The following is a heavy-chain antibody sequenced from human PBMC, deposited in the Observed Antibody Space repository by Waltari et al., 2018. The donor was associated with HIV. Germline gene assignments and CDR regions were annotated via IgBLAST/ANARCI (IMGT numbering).Heavy chain of an antibody. J-gene: IGHJ4*02. CDR1: GLTFSSYW. D-gene: IGHD3-16*01. Sequence: EVQLVESGGGLVEPGGSLRLSCAASGLTFSSYWLHWVRQAPGKGPVWVSRINSDGSSTNYADSVKGRFTISRDNAKNTVYLQMNSLRAEDTALYYCASLYNYVWGSPPPFDYWGQGTLVTVSS. V-gene: IGHV3-74*01. CDR3: ASLYNYVWGSPPPFDY. CDR2: INSDGSST.